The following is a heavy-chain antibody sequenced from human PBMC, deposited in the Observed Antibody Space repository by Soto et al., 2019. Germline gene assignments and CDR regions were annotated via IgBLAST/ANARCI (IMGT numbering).Heavy chain of an antibody. J-gene: IGHJ3*02. D-gene: IGHD5-12*01. CDR3: AGSPKYVWLQGYAFDI. V-gene: IGHV1-69*06. Sequence: SVKVSCKASGGTFSSYAISWVRQAPGQGLEWMGGIIPIFGTANYAQKFQGRVTITADKSTSTAYMELSSLRSEDTAVYYCAGSPKYVWLQGYAFDIWGQGTMVTV. CDR2: IIPIFGTA. CDR1: GGTFSSYA.